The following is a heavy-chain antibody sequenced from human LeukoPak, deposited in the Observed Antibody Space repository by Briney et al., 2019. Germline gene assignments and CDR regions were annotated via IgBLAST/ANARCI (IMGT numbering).Heavy chain of an antibody. V-gene: IGHV3-11*01. CDR2: ISSSDSTI. J-gene: IGHJ4*02. CDR3: ARVAAVAGTWYFDS. CDR1: GFIFSDYY. Sequence: GGSLRLSCAASGFIFSDYYMSWIRQAPGKGLEWISYISSSDSTIYYVDSVKGRYTISRDNAKNSLSLQMDSLRAEDTAVYYCARVAAVAGTWYFDSWGQGTLVPVSS. D-gene: IGHD6-19*01.